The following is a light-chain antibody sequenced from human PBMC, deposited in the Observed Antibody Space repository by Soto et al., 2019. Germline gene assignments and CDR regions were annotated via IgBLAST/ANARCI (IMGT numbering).Light chain of an antibody. CDR2: GNS. J-gene: IGLJ2*01. V-gene: IGLV1-40*01. CDR3: QSYDSSLSGYVV. CDR1: TSNIGAGYD. Sequence: QSVLTQPPSVSGAPGQRVTISCTGSTSNIGAGYDVHWYQQFPGTAPKLLIYGNSNRPSGVPDRFSGSKSGTSASLAITGLQAEDEAEYYCQSYDSSLSGYVVFGGGTQLTVL.